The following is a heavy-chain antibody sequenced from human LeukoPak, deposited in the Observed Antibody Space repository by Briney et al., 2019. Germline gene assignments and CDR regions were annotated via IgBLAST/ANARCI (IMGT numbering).Heavy chain of an antibody. CDR3: ARWYGSGTDGMDV. D-gene: IGHD3-10*01. CDR2: ISAYNGNT. Sequence: APVKVSCKASGGTFSSYAISWVRQAPGQGLEWMGWISAYNGNTNYAQKLQGRVTMTTDTSTSTAYMELRSLRSDDTAVYYCARWYGSGTDGMDVWGQGTTVTVSS. V-gene: IGHV1-18*01. CDR1: GGTFSSYA. J-gene: IGHJ6*02.